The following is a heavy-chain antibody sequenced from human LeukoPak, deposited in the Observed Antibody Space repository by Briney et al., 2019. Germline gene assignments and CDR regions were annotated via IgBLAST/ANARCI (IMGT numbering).Heavy chain of an antibody. CDR3: ARRSSFSSVNWFDP. CDR2: IYPGDSDT. Sequence: GESLKISCRGSGYSFTSYWIGWVRQMPGKGLEWMGVIYPGDSDTRYSPSFQGQVTISADKSISTAYLQWSSLKASDTAMYYCARRSSFSSVNWFDPWGQGTLVTVSS. D-gene: IGHD6-6*01. V-gene: IGHV5-51*01. CDR1: GYSFTSYW. J-gene: IGHJ5*02.